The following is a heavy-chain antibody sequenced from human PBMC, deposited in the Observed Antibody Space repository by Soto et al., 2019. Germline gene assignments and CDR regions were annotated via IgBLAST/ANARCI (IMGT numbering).Heavy chain of an antibody. D-gene: IGHD2-21*02. V-gene: IGHV3-30*18. Sequence: GGSLRLSCADSGFTFSSYGMHWVRQAPGKGLEWVAVISYDGSNKYYADSVKGRFTISRDNSKNTLYLQMNSLRAEDTAVYYCAKSGSIVVVTAGFDYWGQGTLVTVSS. CDR1: GFTFSSYG. J-gene: IGHJ4*02. CDR2: ISYDGSNK. CDR3: AKSGSIVVVTAGFDY.